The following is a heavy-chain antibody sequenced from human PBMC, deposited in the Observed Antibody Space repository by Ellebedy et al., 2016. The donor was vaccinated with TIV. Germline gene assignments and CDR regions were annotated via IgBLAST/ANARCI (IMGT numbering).Heavy chain of an antibody. V-gene: IGHV3-21*01. CDR1: GFAFIFYG. CDR2: ISRSSSYI. D-gene: IGHD1-1*01. CDR3: ARDLDGVADY. J-gene: IGHJ4*02. Sequence: GESLKISCAASGFAFIFYGMNWVRQAPGKGLEWVSSISRSSSYIDYADSVKGRVTISRDNSQNSLFLPFNSLRAEDTAVYYCARDLDGVADYWGQGTLVTVSS.